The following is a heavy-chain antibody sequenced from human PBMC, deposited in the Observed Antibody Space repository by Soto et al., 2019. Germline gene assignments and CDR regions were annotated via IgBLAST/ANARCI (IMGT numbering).Heavy chain of an antibody. J-gene: IGHJ4*02. D-gene: IGHD4-4*01. CDR3: ARSATNDYSNFDY. CDR1: GGSISSGVYY. Sequence: SETLSLTCTVSGGSISSGVYYWSWIRQHPGKGLEWIGYIYYSGSTYYNPSLKSRVTISVDTSKNQFSLKLSSVTAADTAVYYCARSATNDYSNFDYWGQGTLVTVSS. V-gene: IGHV4-31*03. CDR2: IYYSGST.